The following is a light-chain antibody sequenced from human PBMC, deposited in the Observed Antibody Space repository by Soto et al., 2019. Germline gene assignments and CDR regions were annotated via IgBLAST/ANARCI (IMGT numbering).Light chain of an antibody. CDR1: QSVSSS. J-gene: IGKJ1*01. CDR2: GAS. V-gene: IGKV3-15*01. Sequence: EVVMTQSPDTLSVSPGERATLSCRASQSVSSSLAWYQQKPGQAPRLLIYGASTRATGVPARFSGSGSGTECTLTISSLQAEEVAVYYCQHFHNWPPWTFGQGTRVEIK. CDR3: QHFHNWPPWT.